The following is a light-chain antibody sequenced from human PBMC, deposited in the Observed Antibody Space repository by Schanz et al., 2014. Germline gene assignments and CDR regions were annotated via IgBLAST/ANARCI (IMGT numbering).Light chain of an antibody. Sequence: DIVMTQSPDSLAVSLGEGATINCKSSQSVSNNLAWYQHKPGQPPKLLIYWASTRKSGVPDRFSGSGSGTDFTLTVTSLQAEDVAVYYCQQYSTYPFTFGGGTRVEIK. V-gene: IGKV4-1*01. CDR3: QQYSTYPFT. CDR1: QSVSNN. CDR2: WAS. J-gene: IGKJ4*01.